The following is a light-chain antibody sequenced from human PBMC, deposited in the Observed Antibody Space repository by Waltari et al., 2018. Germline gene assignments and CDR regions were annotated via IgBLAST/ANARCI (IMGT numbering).Light chain of an antibody. Sequence: EIVMTQSPATLSVSPGQRATLPCRPSQSITTDLAWYQQKPGQAPRLLIYGASTRDTGVPDRFTGRGSGTQFTLTISSLQSEDVAVYFCQQYKEWPPVTFGGGTRVEIK. J-gene: IGKJ4*02. CDR2: GAS. CDR3: QQYKEWPPVT. V-gene: IGKV3-15*01. CDR1: QSITTD.